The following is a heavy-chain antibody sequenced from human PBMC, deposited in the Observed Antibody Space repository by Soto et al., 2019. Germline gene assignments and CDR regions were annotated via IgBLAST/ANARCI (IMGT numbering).Heavy chain of an antibody. Sequence: QVQLVQSGAEVRKPGSSVRVSCRASGGSFSTYAISWVRQATGQGLDWMGGIVTVFGTPKHAQKFQDSVTITEEEGTTTAYMELGGLRSDDTAIYYCARKPIMPSRPSGMYYIFTMDVLGQGTTGTVSS. CDR3: ARKPIMPSRPSGMYYIFTMDV. J-gene: IGHJ6*02. CDR2: IVTVFGTP. D-gene: IGHD3-9*01. V-gene: IGHV1-69*01. CDR1: GGSFSTYA.